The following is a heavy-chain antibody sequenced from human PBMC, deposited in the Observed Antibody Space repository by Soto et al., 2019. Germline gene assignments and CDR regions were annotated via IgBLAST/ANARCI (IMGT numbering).Heavy chain of an antibody. V-gene: IGHV1-69*12. Sequence: QVQLVQSGAEVKKPGSSVKVSCKASGGTFSSYAISWVRQAPGQGLEWMGGIIPIFGTANYAQKFQGRVTITADESTSTADMELSSLRSEDTAVYYCARDSSGSKRIRFDPWGQGTLVTVSS. D-gene: IGHD6-19*01. J-gene: IGHJ5*02. CDR1: GGTFSSYA. CDR3: ARDSSGSKRIRFDP. CDR2: IIPIFGTA.